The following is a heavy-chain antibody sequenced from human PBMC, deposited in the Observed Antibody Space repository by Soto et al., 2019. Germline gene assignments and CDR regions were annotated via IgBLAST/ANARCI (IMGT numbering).Heavy chain of an antibody. D-gene: IGHD3-16*01. V-gene: IGHV1-69-2*01. CDR1: GYSFTDYY. Sequence: EVQLEQSGAEVKKPGATVKISCKVSGYSFTDYYIHWVRQAPEKGLEWMGLVDPEDGDAVYAERFQGRVTIIADTSTDTAYMHLSSLTSEDTAFYYCATGCRRLRLGGCDYWGQGTLVTVSS. CDR3: ATGCRRLRLGGCDY. J-gene: IGHJ4*01. CDR2: VDPEDGDA.